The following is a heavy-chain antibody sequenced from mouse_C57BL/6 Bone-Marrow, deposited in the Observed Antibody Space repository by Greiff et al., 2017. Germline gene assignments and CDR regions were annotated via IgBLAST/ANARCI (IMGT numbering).Heavy chain of an antibody. Sequence: EVQGVESGGGLVKPGGSLKLSCAASGFTFSSYAMSWVRQTPEKRLEWVATISDGGSYTYYPDNVKGRFTISRDNAKNNLYLQMSHLKSEDTAMYYCARENYDYAYFDYWGQGTTLTVSS. D-gene: IGHD2-4*01. V-gene: IGHV5-4*01. J-gene: IGHJ2*01. CDR2: ISDGGSYT. CDR1: GFTFSSYA. CDR3: ARENYDYAYFDY.